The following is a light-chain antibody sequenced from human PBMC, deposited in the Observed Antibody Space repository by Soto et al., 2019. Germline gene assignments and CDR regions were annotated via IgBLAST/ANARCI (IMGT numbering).Light chain of an antibody. CDR2: RVS. V-gene: IGKV2-24*01. CDR3: LQATKFPRT. J-gene: IGKJ1*01. CDR1: QSLVHRDGITY. Sequence: EIVMTQTPLSSPVTLGQPASISCRSSQSLVHRDGITYLSWLHQRPGQPPRLLIYRVSNRLSGVPDRFSGSGAGTDFTLTISRVEAEDVGVYYCLQATKFPRTFGQGTKVEI.